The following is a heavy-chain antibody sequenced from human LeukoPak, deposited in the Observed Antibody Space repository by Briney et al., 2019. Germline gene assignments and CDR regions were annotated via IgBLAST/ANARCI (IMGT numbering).Heavy chain of an antibody. V-gene: IGHV4-38-2*01. CDR2: ISQSGNT. J-gene: IGHJ4*02. Sequence: SETPSLTCAVSGDSISSGYYWGWIRQPPGKGLEWIGTISQSGNTYYNPSLKSRVTMSADTSNNQVSLRLNSVTAADTAIYFCARSVGLAYFDYWGQGTLVTVSS. CDR3: ARSVGLAYFDY. CDR1: GDSISSGYY. D-gene: IGHD1-26*01.